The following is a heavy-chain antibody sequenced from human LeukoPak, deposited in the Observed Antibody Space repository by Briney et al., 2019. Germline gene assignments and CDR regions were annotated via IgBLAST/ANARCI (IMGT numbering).Heavy chain of an antibody. CDR1: GFTFSNAW. V-gene: IGHV3-15*01. Sequence: GGSLRLXCAASGFTFSNAWMSWVRQAPGKGLEWVGRIKSKTDGVTTDYAAPVKGRFTISRDDSKNTLYLQMNSLKTEDTAVYYCTTDRRWLQPYFDYWGQGTLVTVSS. CDR2: IKSKTDGVTT. D-gene: IGHD5-24*01. CDR3: TTDRRWLQPYFDY. J-gene: IGHJ4*02.